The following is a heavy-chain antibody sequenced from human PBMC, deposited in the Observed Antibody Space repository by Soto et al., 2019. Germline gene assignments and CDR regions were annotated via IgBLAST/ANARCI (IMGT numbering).Heavy chain of an antibody. J-gene: IGHJ4*01. D-gene: IGHD3-10*01. CDR2: IYYSGGT. V-gene: IGHV4-59*03. Sequence: SETLSLTCTVSGGSITSYYWSWIRQPPGKGLEWIGHIYYSGGTTYNPSLKSRVTISVDTSKNQFSLKLSSVTAADTAVYYCAGGTMGTGYFYFWGHGTLVTVS. CDR1: GGSITSYY. CDR3: AGGTMGTGYFYF.